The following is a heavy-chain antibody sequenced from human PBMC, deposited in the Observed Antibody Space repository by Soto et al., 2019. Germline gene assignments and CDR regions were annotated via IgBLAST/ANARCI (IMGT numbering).Heavy chain of an antibody. J-gene: IGHJ4*02. CDR1: GGSISSGCYS. V-gene: IGHV4-30-2*01. CDR2: IYHSGST. CDR3: ARLHLYGDYDY. D-gene: IGHD4-17*01. Sequence: SETLSLTCAVSGGSISSGCYSWSWIRQPPGKGLEWIGYIYHSGSTYYNPSLKSRVTISVDTSKNQFSLKLSSVTAADTAVYYCARLHLYGDYDYWGQGTLVTVSS.